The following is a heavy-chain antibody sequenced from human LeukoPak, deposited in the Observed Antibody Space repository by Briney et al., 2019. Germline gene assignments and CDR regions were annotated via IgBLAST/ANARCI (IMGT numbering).Heavy chain of an antibody. CDR1: GYTFTGYY. Sequence: GASVKVSCKTSGYTFTGYYMHWVRQAPGQGLEWMGWINPNSGGTNYAQKLQGRVTMTTDTSTSTAYMELGSLRSDDTAVYYCARRITMVRGVTGGVDYWGQGTLVTVSS. V-gene: IGHV1-2*02. D-gene: IGHD3-10*01. J-gene: IGHJ4*02. CDR2: INPNSGGT. CDR3: ARRITMVRGVTGGVDY.